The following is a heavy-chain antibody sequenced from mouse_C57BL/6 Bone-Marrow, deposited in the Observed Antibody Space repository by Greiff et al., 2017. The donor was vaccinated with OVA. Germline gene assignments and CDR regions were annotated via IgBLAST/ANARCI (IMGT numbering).Heavy chain of an antibody. Sequence: VQLKESGAELVKPGASVKLSCTASGFNIKDYYMHWVKQRTEQGLEWIGRIDPEDGETKYAPKFQGKATITADTSSNTAYLQLSSLTAADTAVYYCASGYVSSYGGYAMDYWGQGTSVTVSS. CDR2: IDPEDGET. D-gene: IGHD1-1*01. CDR1: GFNIKDYY. V-gene: IGHV14-2*01. CDR3: ASGYVSSYGGYAMDY. J-gene: IGHJ4*01.